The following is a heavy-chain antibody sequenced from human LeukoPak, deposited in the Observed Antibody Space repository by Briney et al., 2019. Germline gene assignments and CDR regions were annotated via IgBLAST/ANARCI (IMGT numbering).Heavy chain of an antibody. CDR1: GGSISSSSYY. CDR3: ARELIYGDDGGAFDI. Sequence: PSETLSLTCTVSGGSISSSSYYWGWIRQPPGKGLEWIGSIYYSGSTYYSPSLKSRVTISVDTSKNQFSLKLSSVTAADTAVYYCARELIYGDDGGAFDIWGQGTMVTVSS. J-gene: IGHJ3*02. CDR2: IYYSGST. D-gene: IGHD4-23*01. V-gene: IGHV4-39*07.